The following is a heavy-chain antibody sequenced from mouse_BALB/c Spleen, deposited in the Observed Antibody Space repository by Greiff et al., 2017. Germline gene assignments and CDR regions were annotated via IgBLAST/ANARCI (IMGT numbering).Heavy chain of an antibody. CDR3: ARSLVRAWFAY. D-gene: IGHD2-10*02. J-gene: IGHJ3*01. CDR1: GYTFTSYW. CDR2: MNPSTGYT. Sequence: QVQLQQSGAELAKPGASVKMSCKASGYTFTSYWMHWVKQRPGQGLEWIGYMNPSTGYTEYNQKFKDKATLTADKSSSTAYMQLSSLTSEDSAVYYCARSLVRAWFAYWGQGTLVTVSA. V-gene: IGHV1-7*01.